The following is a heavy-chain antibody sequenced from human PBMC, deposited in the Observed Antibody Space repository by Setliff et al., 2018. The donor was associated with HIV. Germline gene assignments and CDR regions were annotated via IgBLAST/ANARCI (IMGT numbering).Heavy chain of an antibody. CDR1: GYTFSNYG. V-gene: IGHV1-18*01. D-gene: IGHD2-2*01. Sequence: SVKVSCKASGYTFSNYGISWVRQAPGQGLEWMGWISPYNGNTNYVQKLQGRVTITTDTSTSTAYMELRSLRSDDTALYYCARKPTGSPSDYRGQGTLVTVSS. CDR3: ARKPTGSPSDY. J-gene: IGHJ4*02. CDR2: ISPYNGNT.